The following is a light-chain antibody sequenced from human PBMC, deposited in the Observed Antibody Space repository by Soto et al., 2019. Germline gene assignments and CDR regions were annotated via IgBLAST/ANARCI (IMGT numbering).Light chain of an antibody. CDR3: CSYARTSTYV. CDR1: SSDVGSNNL. CDR2: GDN. J-gene: IGLJ1*01. V-gene: IGLV2-23*01. Sequence: QSALTQPASVSGSPGQSITISCTGTSSDVGSNNLFSGYQQHPGKAPKLMIYGDNKRPSGVSNRYSVSKSGYTASLTISGLQAEDEADYYCCSYARTSTYVFGSGTKLTVL.